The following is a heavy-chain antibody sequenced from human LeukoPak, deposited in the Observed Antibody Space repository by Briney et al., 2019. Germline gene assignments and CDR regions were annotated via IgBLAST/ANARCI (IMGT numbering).Heavy chain of an antibody. D-gene: IGHD5-12*01. J-gene: IGHJ4*02. CDR2: INQSGST. CDR1: GGSFSGYY. CDR3: ARGPSGYNGRWVY. Sequence: SETLSLTCAVYGGSFSGYYWSWIRQPPGKGLEWIGEINQSGSTNYNPSLKSRVTISVDTSKKQFSLKLSSVTAADTAVYYCARGPSGYNGRWVYWGQGTLVTVSS. V-gene: IGHV4-34*01.